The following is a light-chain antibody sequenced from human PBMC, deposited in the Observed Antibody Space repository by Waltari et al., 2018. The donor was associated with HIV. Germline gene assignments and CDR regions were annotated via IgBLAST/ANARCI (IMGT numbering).Light chain of an antibody. CDR2: DVT. J-gene: IGLJ2*01. V-gene: IGLV2-14*03. Sequence: SALTQPASVSGSPGQSITISCLGASSDLVSLSSVSWYQQHPDKAPKLILYDVTYRPSGVSGRFSGSRSGSMASLTISGLQPEDEADYFCCSYSDSGTILFGGGTRVTVL. CDR3: CSYSDSGTIL. CDR1: SSDLVSLSS.